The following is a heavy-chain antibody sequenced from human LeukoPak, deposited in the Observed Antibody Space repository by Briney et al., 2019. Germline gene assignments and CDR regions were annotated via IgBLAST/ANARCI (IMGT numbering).Heavy chain of an antibody. V-gene: IGHV4-34*01. CDR2: INHSGST. CDR1: GGSFSGYY. CDR3: ARPGIAVAGRPEYFQH. D-gene: IGHD6-19*01. Sequence: PSETLSLTCAVYGGSFSGYYWSWIRQPPGKGLEWIGEINHSGSTNYNPSLKSRVTISVDTSKNQFSLKLSSVTAADTAVYYCARPGIAVAGRPEYFQHWGQGTLVTVSS. J-gene: IGHJ1*01.